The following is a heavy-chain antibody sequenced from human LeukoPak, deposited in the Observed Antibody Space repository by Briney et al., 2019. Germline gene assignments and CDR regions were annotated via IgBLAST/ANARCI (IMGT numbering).Heavy chain of an antibody. J-gene: IGHJ5*02. D-gene: IGHD2-15*01. CDR2: INPSGGST. CDR1: GYTFTSYY. Sequence: AASVKVSCKASGYTFTSYYMHWVRQAPGQGLEWMGIINPSGGSTSYAQKFQGRVTMTRDMSTSTVYMELSSLRSEDTAVYYCAAITCSGGSCHNRNWFDPWGQGTLVTVSS. V-gene: IGHV1-46*01. CDR3: AAITCSGGSCHNRNWFDP.